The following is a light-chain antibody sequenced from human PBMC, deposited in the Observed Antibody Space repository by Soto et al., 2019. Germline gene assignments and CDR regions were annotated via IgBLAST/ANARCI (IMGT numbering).Light chain of an antibody. J-gene: IGLJ2*01. CDR2: EGT. V-gene: IGLV2-23*01. CDR1: SSDVGSYNL. CDR3: CSYAGSGTHVV. Sequence: QSALTQPASVSGSPGQSITISCTGTSSDVGSYNLVSWYQQHPGKVPQLMIYEGTKRPPGVSNRFSGSQSGNTASLTISGLQAEDEADYYCCSYAGSGTHVVFGGGTKLTVL.